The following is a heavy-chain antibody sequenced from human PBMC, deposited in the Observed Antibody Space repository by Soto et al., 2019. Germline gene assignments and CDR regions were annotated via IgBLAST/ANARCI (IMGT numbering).Heavy chain of an antibody. CDR3: VKDWSGTKCPCMDV. V-gene: IGHV3-23*01. J-gene: IGHJ6*02. CDR2: VGHSGDTT. D-gene: IGHD3-3*01. CDR1: GFTFSDYA. Sequence: GGSLRLSCAASGFTFSDYAMTWVRLAPGKGLEWVSTVGHSGDTTYYADSVKGRFTISRDNSKNTLFFQMNSLRVEDTAVYYCVKDWSGTKCPCMDVWGQGTSVTVSS.